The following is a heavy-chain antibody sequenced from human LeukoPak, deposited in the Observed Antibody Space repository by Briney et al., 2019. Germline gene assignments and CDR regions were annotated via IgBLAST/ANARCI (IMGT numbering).Heavy chain of an antibody. V-gene: IGHV4-34*01. CDR2: INHSGST. J-gene: IGHJ4*02. CDR1: GGSFSGYY. Sequence: PSETLSLTCAVYGGSFSGYYWSWIRQPPGKGLEWIGEINHSGSTNYNPSLKSRVTISVDTSKNQFSLELSSVTAADTAVYYCARVVDHGYSDYWGLGTLVTVSS. D-gene: IGHD5-24*01. CDR3: ARVVDHGYSDY.